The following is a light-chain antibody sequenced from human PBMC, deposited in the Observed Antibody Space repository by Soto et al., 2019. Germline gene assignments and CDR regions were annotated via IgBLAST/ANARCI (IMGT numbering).Light chain of an antibody. CDR3: QQSYNTPRT. CDR1: QSISNY. Sequence: DIQMTQSPSSLSASVGDRVSSTCRASQSISNYLNWYQQKPGKAPKVLIYAASSLQSGVPSRFSGSGSGTDFTLTISSLQPEDFATYYCQQSYNTPRTFGQGTTGDIK. V-gene: IGKV1-39*01. J-gene: IGKJ1*01. CDR2: AAS.